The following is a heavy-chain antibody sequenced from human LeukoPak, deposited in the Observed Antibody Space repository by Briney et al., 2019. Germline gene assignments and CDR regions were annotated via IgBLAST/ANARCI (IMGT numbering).Heavy chain of an antibody. V-gene: IGHV3-23*01. J-gene: IGHJ4*02. D-gene: IGHD3-10*01. Sequence: GGSLRLSCAASGFTFSSYAMGWVRQAPGKGLEWVSAISGSGGSTYYADSVKGRFTISRDNSKNTLYLQMNSLRAEDTAVYYCAKSPFAYYGSGSPSRYFDYWGQGTLVTVSS. CDR2: ISGSGGST. CDR1: GFTFSSYA. CDR3: AKSPFAYYGSGSPSRYFDY.